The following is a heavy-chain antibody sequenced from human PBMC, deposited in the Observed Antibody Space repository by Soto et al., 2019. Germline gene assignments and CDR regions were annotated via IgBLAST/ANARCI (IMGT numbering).Heavy chain of an antibody. Sequence: SETLSLTCTVSGGSISSYYWSWIRQPPGKGLEWIGYIYYSGSTNYNPSLKSRVTISVDTSKNQFSLKLSSVTAADTAVYYCARVSAYYDILTGYSVPAYYYYMAVWGKGTTVTVYS. CDR1: GGSISSYY. V-gene: IGHV4-59*01. CDR2: IYYSGST. D-gene: IGHD3-9*01. CDR3: ARVSAYYDILTGYSVPAYYYYMAV. J-gene: IGHJ6*03.